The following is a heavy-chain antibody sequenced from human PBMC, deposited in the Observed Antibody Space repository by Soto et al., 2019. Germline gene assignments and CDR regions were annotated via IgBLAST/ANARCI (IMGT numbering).Heavy chain of an antibody. CDR2: IQSDGRSI. D-gene: IGHD3-3*01. J-gene: IGHJ4*02. V-gene: IGHV3-74*01. CDR1: GFIFNNYW. CDR3: ARSGGIDH. Sequence: EVQMVESGGGLVQPGGSLRLSCAASGFIFNNYWMHWVRQVPGKGLMWVSRIQSDGRSIDYADSVKGRFTISRDNARNTVYLQMNSLRVEDTAVYCCARSGGIDHWGQGTLVTVSS.